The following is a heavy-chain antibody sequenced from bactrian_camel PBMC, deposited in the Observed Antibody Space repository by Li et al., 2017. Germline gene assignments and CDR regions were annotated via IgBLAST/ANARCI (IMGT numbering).Heavy chain of an antibody. D-gene: IGHD5*01. V-gene: IGHV3S40*01. CDR3: VSQEPSTTGFGF. CDR2: ITSSGGTP. CDR1: GFTFSNYY. J-gene: IGHJ6*01. Sequence: VQLVESGGGSVQTGGSLRLSCAASGFTFSNYYMSWIRQAPGKGLEWVSLITSSGGTPLYADTVKGRFTISRDNAKNTLYLQLNSLKPEDTAVYYCVSQEPSTTGFGFWGQGTQVTVS.